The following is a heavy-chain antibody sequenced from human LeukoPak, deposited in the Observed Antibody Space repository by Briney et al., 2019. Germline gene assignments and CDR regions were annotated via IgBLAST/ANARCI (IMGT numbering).Heavy chain of an antibody. CDR2: INHSGST. Sequence: SETLSLTCAVYGGSFSGYYWSWIRQPPGKGLEWSGEINHSGSTNYNPSLKSRVTISVDTSKNQFSLKLSSVPAADTAVYYCASDTYNYYYGMDVWGQGTTVTVSS. CDR1: GGSFSGYY. J-gene: IGHJ6*02. V-gene: IGHV4-34*01. CDR3: ASDTYNYYYGMDV.